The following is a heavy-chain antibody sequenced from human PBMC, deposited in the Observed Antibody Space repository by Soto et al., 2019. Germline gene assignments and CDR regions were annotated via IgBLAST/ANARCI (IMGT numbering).Heavy chain of an antibody. CDR1: GYTFTGYY. J-gene: IGHJ4*02. Sequence: ASVKVSCKASGYTFTGYYMHWVRQAPGQGLEWMGWINPNSGGTNYAQKFQGWVTMTRDTSISTAYMELSRLRSDDTAVYYCARVGRGGDTAMDYWGQGTLVTVSS. V-gene: IGHV1-2*04. CDR3: ARVGRGGDTAMDY. CDR2: INPNSGGT. D-gene: IGHD5-18*01.